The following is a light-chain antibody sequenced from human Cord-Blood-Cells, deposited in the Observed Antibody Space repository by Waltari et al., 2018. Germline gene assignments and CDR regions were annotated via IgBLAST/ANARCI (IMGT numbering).Light chain of an antibody. J-gene: IGKJ1*01. Sequence: DLVMTQSPYSLAVSLGGRATITCKSHQSVLYSSNNKNYLAGYQQKPGQPPKLLTYWASTRESGVPDRFSGSGSGTEFTLTISSLQAEDVAVYDCQQYYSTPPTFGQGTKVEIK. V-gene: IGKV4-1*01. CDR1: QSVLYSSNNKNY. CDR3: QQYYSTPPT. CDR2: WAS.